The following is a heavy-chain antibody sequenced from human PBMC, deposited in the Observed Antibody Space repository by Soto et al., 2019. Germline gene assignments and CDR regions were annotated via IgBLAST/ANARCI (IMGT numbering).Heavy chain of an antibody. Sequence: PGGSLRLSCAASGFTFSSYSMNWVRQAPGKGLEWVSVIYSGGSTYYADSVKGRFTISRDNSKNTLYLQMNSLRAEDTAVYYCARGYDSRGYYRSIDYWGQGTLGTGSS. CDR1: GFTFSSYS. CDR2: IYSGGST. D-gene: IGHD3-22*01. J-gene: IGHJ4*02. CDR3: ARGYDSRGYYRSIDY. V-gene: IGHV3-66*01.